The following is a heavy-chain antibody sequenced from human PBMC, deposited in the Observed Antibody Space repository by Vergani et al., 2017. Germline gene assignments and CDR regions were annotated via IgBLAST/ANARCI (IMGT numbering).Heavy chain of an antibody. V-gene: IGHV1-69*06. Sequence: QVQLVQSGAEVKKPGSSVKVSCKASGGTFSSYAISWVRQAPGQGLEWMGGIIPIFGTANYAQKFQGRVTMTTDTSTSTAYMELRSLRSDDTAVYYCARDRAVARYYGMDVWGQGTTVTVSS. CDR1: GGTFSSYA. D-gene: IGHD6-19*01. J-gene: IGHJ6*02. CDR2: IIPIFGTA. CDR3: ARDRAVARYYGMDV.